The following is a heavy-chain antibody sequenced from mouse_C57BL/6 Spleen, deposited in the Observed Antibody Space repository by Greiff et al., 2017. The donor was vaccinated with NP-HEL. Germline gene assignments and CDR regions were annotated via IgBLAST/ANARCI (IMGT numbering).Heavy chain of an antibody. Sequence: VQLQQSGPELVKPGASVKISCKASGYTFTDYYMNWVKQSHGKSLEWIGDINPNNGGTSYNQKFKGKATLTVDKSSSTAYMELRSLTSEDSAVYYCARRGLRGPFDYWGQGTTLTVSS. D-gene: IGHD2-4*01. CDR1: GYTFTDYY. V-gene: IGHV1-26*01. CDR3: ARRGLRGPFDY. CDR2: INPNNGGT. J-gene: IGHJ2*01.